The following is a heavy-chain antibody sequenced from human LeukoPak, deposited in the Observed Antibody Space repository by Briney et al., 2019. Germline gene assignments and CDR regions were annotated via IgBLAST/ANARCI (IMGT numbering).Heavy chain of an antibody. CDR2: IQSKTDGRKT. CDR1: GFTLSNTW. V-gene: IGHV3-15*01. D-gene: IGHD3-10*01. J-gene: IGHJ4*02. Sequence: GGSLRLSCAASGFTLSNTWMSWVRQAPGKGREWVGRIQSKTDGRKTEYAGAVKGRFTISRDDSKTTLYLQMNSLKTEDTAVYYCATLTVRGVINIWGQGTLVTVSS. CDR3: ATLTVRGVINI.